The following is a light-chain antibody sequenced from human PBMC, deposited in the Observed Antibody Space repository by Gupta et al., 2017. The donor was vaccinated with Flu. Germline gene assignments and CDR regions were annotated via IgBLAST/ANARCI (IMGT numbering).Light chain of an antibody. CDR2: EDN. CDR1: SGSIASNY. Sequence: VTIPCTRSSGSIASNYVQWYQQRPGSSPTTVIYEDNQRPSGVPDRFSGSIDSSSNAASLTISGLKTEDEADYYCQSYNSSANWVFGGGTKLTVL. CDR3: QSYNSSANWV. J-gene: IGLJ3*02. V-gene: IGLV6-57*01.